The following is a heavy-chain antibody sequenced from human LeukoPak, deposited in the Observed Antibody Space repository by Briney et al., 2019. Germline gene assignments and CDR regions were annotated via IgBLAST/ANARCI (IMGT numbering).Heavy chain of an antibody. CDR1: GFTFSSYA. Sequence: GGSLRLSCAASGFTFSSYAMSWVRQAPGKGLEWVSAISGSGGSTYYADSVKGRFTISRDNSKYTLYLQMNSLRAEDTAVYYCALMHGDYAYAFDIWGQGTMVTVSS. J-gene: IGHJ3*02. CDR3: ALMHGDYAYAFDI. V-gene: IGHV3-23*01. D-gene: IGHD4-17*01. CDR2: ISGSGGST.